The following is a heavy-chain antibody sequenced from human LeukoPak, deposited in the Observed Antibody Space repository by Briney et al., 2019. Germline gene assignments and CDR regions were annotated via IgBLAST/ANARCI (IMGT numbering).Heavy chain of an antibody. D-gene: IGHD3-3*01. Sequence: PGGSLRLSCAASGFTFSSYAMHWVRQAPGKGLEWVAVISYDGSNKYYADSVKGRFTISRDNSKNTLYLQMNSLRAEDTAVYYCAKEDFYYFDFWGQGTLVTVSS. CDR3: AKEDFYYFDF. J-gene: IGHJ4*02. CDR2: ISYDGSNK. V-gene: IGHV3-30-3*01. CDR1: GFTFSSYA.